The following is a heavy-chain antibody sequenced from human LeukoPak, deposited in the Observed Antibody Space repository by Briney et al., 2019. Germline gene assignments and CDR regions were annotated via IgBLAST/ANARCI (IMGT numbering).Heavy chain of an antibody. J-gene: IGHJ4*02. D-gene: IGHD6-19*01. CDR2: INSDGSST. CDR3: ARDTSMSSGWLGCIDY. V-gene: IGHV3-74*01. Sequence: GGSLRLSCAASGFTFSSYWMSWVRQAPGKGLVWVSRINSDGSSTSYADSVKGRFTISRDNAKNTLYLQMNSLRAEDTAVYYCARDTSMSSGWLGCIDYWGQGTLVTVSS. CDR1: GFTFSSYW.